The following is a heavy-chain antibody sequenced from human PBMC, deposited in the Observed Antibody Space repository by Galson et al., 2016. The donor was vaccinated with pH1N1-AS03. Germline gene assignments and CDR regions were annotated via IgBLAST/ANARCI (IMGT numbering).Heavy chain of an antibody. D-gene: IGHD3-22*01. CDR3: AKAGDSGYYEYYFDY. CDR2: ISWNGGGM. V-gene: IGHV3-9*01. Sequence: SLRLSCAASGFSFDDYAMYWVRQAPGKGLEWVSTISWNGGGMDYAGSVKGRFTISRDNAMNSLYLHTNSLSAEDTALYYCAKAGDSGYYEYYFDYWGQGTLVTVSS. J-gene: IGHJ4*02. CDR1: GFSFDDYA.